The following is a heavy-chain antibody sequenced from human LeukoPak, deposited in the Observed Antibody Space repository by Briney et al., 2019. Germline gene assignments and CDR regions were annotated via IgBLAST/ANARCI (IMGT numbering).Heavy chain of an antibody. CDR1: GFTFSSYD. V-gene: IGHV3-30*04. Sequence: GGSLRLSCAASGFTFSSYDIHWVRRAPGKGLEWVAMISYAGNNKYYADSVKGRFTISRDNSKNTLYLQMNSLRPEDTAVYYCARDGILPRFDYWGQGTLVTVFS. CDR2: ISYAGNNK. J-gene: IGHJ4*02. D-gene: IGHD2-15*01. CDR3: ARDGILPRFDY.